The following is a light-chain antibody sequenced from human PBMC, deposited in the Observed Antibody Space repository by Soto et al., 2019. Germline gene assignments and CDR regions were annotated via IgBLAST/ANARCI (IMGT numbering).Light chain of an antibody. J-gene: IGLJ1*01. Sequence: SALTQPPSASGTPGQRVTISCSGSSSNIGSNYVYWYQQLPGTAPKLLIYRNNQRPSGVPDRFSGSKSGTSASLAISGLRSEDEADYYCAAWDDSLSAFYVFGTGTKSPS. CDR2: RNN. CDR1: SSNIGSNY. CDR3: AAWDDSLSAFYV. V-gene: IGLV1-47*01.